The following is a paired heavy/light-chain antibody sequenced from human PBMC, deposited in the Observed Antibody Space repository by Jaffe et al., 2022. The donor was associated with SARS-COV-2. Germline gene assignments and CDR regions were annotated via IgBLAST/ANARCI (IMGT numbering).Light chain of an antibody. CDR1: QSVLYSSNNKNY. Sequence: DIMMTQSPDSLAVSLGERATINCKSSQSVLYSSNNKNYLAWYQQKPGQPPKLLIYWASTRESGVPDRFSGSGSGTDFTLTISSLQAEDVAVYYCQQYYSTPWTFGQGTKVEIK. J-gene: IGKJ1*01. CDR3: QQYYSTPWT. CDR2: WAS. V-gene: IGKV4-1*01.
Heavy chain of an antibody. CDR2: IYPSDSDT. Sequence: EVQLVQSGAEVKKPGESLKISCKASGYIFTNYWIGWVRQMPGKGLEWMGIIYPSDSDTRYSPSFQGQVTISADKSISTAYLQWSSLKASDTAIYYCARQKIGDLTDYWGQGTLVTVSS. CDR3: ARQKIGDLTDY. D-gene: IGHD3-16*01. J-gene: IGHJ4*02. V-gene: IGHV5-51*01. CDR1: GYIFTNYW.